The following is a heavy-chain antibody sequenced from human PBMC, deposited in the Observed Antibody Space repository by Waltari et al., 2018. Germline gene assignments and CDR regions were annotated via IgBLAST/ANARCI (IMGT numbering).Heavy chain of an antibody. D-gene: IGHD3-3*01. V-gene: IGHV4-31*03. J-gene: IGHJ5*02. CDR1: GGSISSGGYY. CDR3: ARGEYDFWSGYLNWFDP. Sequence: QVQLQESGPGLVKPSQTLSLTCTVSGGSISSGGYYWSWIRQHPGKGLEWIGYIYHSGSTYYNPSLKSRVTRSVDRSKNQFSLKLSSVTAADTAVYYCARGEYDFWSGYLNWFDPWGQGTLVTVSS. CDR2: IYHSGST.